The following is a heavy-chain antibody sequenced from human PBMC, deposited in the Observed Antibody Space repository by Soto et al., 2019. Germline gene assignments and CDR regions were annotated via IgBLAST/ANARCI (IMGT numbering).Heavy chain of an antibody. V-gene: IGHV3-53*01. Sequence: GGSLRLSCAASGFAVSSKYMTWVRQAPGKGLEWVSVIYGGGTTYYADSVKGRFTISRDTSKNTLYLQMNSLRAEDTAVYYCVQTTGWPGFDFWGQGTLVTVSA. CDR2: IYGGGTT. CDR3: VQTTGWPGFDF. D-gene: IGHD6-19*01. J-gene: IGHJ4*02. CDR1: GFAVSSKY.